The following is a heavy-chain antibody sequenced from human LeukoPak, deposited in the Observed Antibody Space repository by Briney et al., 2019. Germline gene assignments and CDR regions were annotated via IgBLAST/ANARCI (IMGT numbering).Heavy chain of an antibody. V-gene: IGHV4-34*01. CDR2: INHSGST. CDR3: ARLKRRGTYYYDSSGYSYFDY. Sequence: SETLSLTWAVYGGSFSGYYWSWIRQPPGKGLEWIGEINHSGSTNYNPPLKSRVTISVDTSKNQFSLKLSSVTAADTAVYYCARLKRRGTYYYDSSGYSYFDYWGQGTLVTVSS. J-gene: IGHJ4*02. D-gene: IGHD3-22*01. CDR1: GGSFSGYY.